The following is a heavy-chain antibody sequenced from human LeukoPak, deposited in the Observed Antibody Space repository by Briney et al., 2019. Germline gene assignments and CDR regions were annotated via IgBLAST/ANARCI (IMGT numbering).Heavy chain of an antibody. Sequence: SVKVSCKASGGTFSSYAISWVRQAPGQGLEWMGGIIPIFGTANYAQKFQGRVTITADESTSTAYMELSSLRSEDTAVYYCARGAGVTRGNWNYVWRYFDYWGQGTLVTVSS. CDR3: ARGAGVTRGNWNYVWRYFDY. CDR2: IIPIFGTA. D-gene: IGHD1-7*01. J-gene: IGHJ4*02. CDR1: GGTFSSYA. V-gene: IGHV1-69*13.